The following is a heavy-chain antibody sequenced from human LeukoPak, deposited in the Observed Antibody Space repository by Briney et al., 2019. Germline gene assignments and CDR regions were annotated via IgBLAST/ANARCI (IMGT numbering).Heavy chain of an antibody. Sequence: ASVKVSCKASGYTFTSYYMHWVRQAPGQGLEWMGIINPSGGSTGYAQKFQGRVTMTRDTSTSTVYMELSSLRSEDTAVYYRARDLFYCSSTSCYNSGGLRGYLEFDYWGQGTLVTVSS. D-gene: IGHD2-2*02. V-gene: IGHV1-46*01. CDR3: ARDLFYCSSTSCYNSGGLRGYLEFDY. J-gene: IGHJ4*02. CDR1: GYTFTSYY. CDR2: INPSGGST.